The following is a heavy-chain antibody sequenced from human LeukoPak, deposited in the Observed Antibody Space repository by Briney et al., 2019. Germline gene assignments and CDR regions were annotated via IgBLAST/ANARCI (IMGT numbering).Heavy chain of an antibody. J-gene: IGHJ3*02. CDR1: GGSISSYY. CDR2: IYTSGST. D-gene: IGHD4-17*01. CDR3: ARAYGDYVRRAFDI. V-gene: IGHV4-4*07. Sequence: QASETMSLTCTVSGGSISSYYWSWIRQPAGKGLEWIGRIYTSGSTNYNPSPKSRVTMSVDTSKNQFSLKLSSVTAADTAVYYCARAYGDYVRRAFDIWGQGTMVTVSS.